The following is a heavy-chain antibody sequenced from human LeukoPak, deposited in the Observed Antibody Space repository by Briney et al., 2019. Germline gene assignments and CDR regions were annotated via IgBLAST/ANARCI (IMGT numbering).Heavy chain of an antibody. V-gene: IGHV4-59*01. Sequence: TSETLSLTCTVSGGSISSYYWSWIRQSPGKELEWIGYMYNRGSTIYNPSLKSRVTISTDTSKNQFSLRLTSVTAADTAVYYCARAEKAVTGTLDSWGQGTLITVSS. D-gene: IGHD6-19*01. CDR2: MYNRGST. CDR1: GGSISSYY. CDR3: ARAEKAVTGTLDS. J-gene: IGHJ4*02.